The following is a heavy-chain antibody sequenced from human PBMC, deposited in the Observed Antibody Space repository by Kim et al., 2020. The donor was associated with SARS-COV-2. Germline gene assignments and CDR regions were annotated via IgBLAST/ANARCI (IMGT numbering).Heavy chain of an antibody. V-gene: IGHV4-4*07. CDR3: ARTNAFDV. J-gene: IGHJ3*01. Sequence: NIAYNPSLKSRVTMSLDTSKKLLSLRLTSVTAADTARYYCARTNAFDVWGQGTLVIVSS. CDR2: NI.